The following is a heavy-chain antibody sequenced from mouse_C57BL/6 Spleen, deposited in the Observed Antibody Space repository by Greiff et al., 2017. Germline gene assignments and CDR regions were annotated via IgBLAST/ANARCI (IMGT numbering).Heavy chain of an antibody. CDR1: GYTFTSYT. CDR3: ARGYDGYYYWYFDV. Sequence: VQRVESGAELARPGASVKMSCKASGYTFTSYTMHWVKQRPGQGLEWIGYINPSSGYTKYNQKLKDKATLTADKSSSTAYMQLSSLTSEDSAVYYCARGYDGYYYWYFDVWGTGTTVTVSS. J-gene: IGHJ1*03. V-gene: IGHV1-4*01. D-gene: IGHD2-3*01. CDR2: INPSSGYT.